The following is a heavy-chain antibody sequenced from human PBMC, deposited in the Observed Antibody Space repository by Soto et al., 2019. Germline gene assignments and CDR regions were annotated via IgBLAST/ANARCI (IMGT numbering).Heavy chain of an antibody. CDR3: VKEGYMRSDWYGQFDY. Sequence: RRLSCSASGFTFNSYAMHWVRQAPWKGLEFVSAISSYGADTYYADSVKGRFAISRDNSKNTLYLQMSSLRAEDTALYYCVKEGYMRSDWYGQFDYWGQGALVTVSS. CDR2: ISSYGADT. CDR1: GFTFNSYA. V-gene: IGHV3-64D*06. D-gene: IGHD6-19*01. J-gene: IGHJ4*02.